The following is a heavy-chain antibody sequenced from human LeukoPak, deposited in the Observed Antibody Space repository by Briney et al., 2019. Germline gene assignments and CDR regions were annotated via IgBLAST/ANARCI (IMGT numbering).Heavy chain of an antibody. J-gene: IGHJ6*03. CDR3: ARGLSNYYYYMDV. V-gene: IGHV1-69*05. CDR1: GGTFSSYA. Sequence: ASGKVSCKASGGTFSSYAISWVRQAPGQGLEWMGGIIPIFGTANYAQKFQGRVTINTDESTSTAYMELSSLRSEDTAVYYCARGLSNYYYYMDVWGKGTTVTVSS. CDR2: IIPIFGTA. D-gene: IGHD4-11*01.